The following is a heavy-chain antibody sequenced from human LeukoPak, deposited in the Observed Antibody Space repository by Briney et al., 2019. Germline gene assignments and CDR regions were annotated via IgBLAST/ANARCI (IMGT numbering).Heavy chain of an antibody. D-gene: IGHD3-10*01. CDR2: ISYDGSNK. CDR3: ARVHQWFGDSNIDY. V-gene: IGHV3-30*04. CDR1: GFTFSSYA. Sequence: GGSLRLSCAASGFTFSSYAMHWVRQAPGKGLEGVAVISYDGSNKYYADSVKGRFTISRDNSKNTLYLQMNSLRAEDTAVYYCARVHQWFGDSNIDYWGQGTLVTVSS. J-gene: IGHJ4*02.